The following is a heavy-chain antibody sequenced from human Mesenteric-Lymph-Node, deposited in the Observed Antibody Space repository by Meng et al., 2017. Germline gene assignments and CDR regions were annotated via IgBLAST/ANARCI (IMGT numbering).Heavy chain of an antibody. J-gene: IGHJ4*02. CDR2: IYYSGST. V-gene: IGHV4-31*03. CDR3: ASLSGGYSGYGLDY. Sequence: LRLSCTVSGGSISSGGYYWSWIRQHPGKGLEWIGYIYYSGSTYYNPSLKSRVTISVDTSKNQFSLKLSSVTAADTAVYYCASLSGGYSGYGLDYWGQGTLVTVSS. D-gene: IGHD5-12*01. CDR1: GGSISSGGYY.